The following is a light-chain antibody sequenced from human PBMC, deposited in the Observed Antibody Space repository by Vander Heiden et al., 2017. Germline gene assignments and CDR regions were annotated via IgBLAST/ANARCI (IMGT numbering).Light chain of an antibody. J-gene: IGLJ3*02. V-gene: IGLV2-14*03. CDR3: SAYTSSHTLV. CDR2: DVS. CDR1: SSDVGGYNY. Sequence: QSALPQPASVSGPPGQSITTSCTGTSSDVGGYNYVSWYQQRPGKAPELMIYDVSTRPSGVSNRFSGSKSGNTASLTISGLQAEDEADYYCSAYTSSHTLVFGGGTKLTVL.